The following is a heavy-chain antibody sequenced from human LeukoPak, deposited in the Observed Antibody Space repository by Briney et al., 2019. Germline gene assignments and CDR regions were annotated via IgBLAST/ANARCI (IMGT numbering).Heavy chain of an antibody. D-gene: IGHD7-27*01. V-gene: IGHV4-34*01. J-gene: IGHJ6*02. CDR1: GGSFSGYY. Sequence: SETLSLTCAVYGGSFSGYYWSWIRQPPGKALEWIGEINHSGSTNYNPSLKSRVTISVDTSKNQFSLKLSSVTVADTAVYYCARGNHPKLGISLTYGMDVWGQGTTVTVSS. CDR2: INHSGST. CDR3: ARGNHPKLGISLTYGMDV.